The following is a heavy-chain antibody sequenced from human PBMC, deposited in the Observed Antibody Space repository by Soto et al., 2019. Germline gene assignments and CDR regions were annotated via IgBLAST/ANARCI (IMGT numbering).Heavy chain of an antibody. CDR1: GFIPSSYD. V-gene: IGHV3-23*01. J-gene: IGHJ4*02. D-gene: IGHD6-13*01. CDR3: AKDAIMVSSSFNYFDF. Sequence: VGSLRLSCVVSGFIPSSYDMSWVRQAPGKGLEWVSGISGSGGATSYADSVKGRFTISRDNSKNTLYLQMNSLSAEDTAIYYCAKDAIMVSSSFNYFDFWGQGARVTVS. CDR2: ISGSGGAT.